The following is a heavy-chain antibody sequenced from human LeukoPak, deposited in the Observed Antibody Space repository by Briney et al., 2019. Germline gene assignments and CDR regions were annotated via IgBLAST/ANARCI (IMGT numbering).Heavy chain of an antibody. CDR3: AKAEYYYDSSGSFDY. Sequence: PGGSLRLSCAASGFTFSSYAMSWVRQAPGKGLERVSAISDSGGSTYYADSVKGRFTISRDNSKNTLYLQMNSLRAEDTAVYYCAKAEYYYDSSGSFDYWGQGTLVTVSS. CDR2: ISDSGGST. CDR1: GFTFSSYA. J-gene: IGHJ4*02. D-gene: IGHD3-22*01. V-gene: IGHV3-23*01.